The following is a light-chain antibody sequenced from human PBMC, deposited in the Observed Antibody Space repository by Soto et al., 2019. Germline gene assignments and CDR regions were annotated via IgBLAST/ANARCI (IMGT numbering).Light chain of an antibody. CDR1: QTLSRW. Sequence: DIQMTKSPSTLSASVGYRVTITCRASQTLSRWLAWYQQQPGRAPKLLIYKASTLESGVPSRFSGSGSGTEFTLTISSLQPDDFATYYCQHYSKYPLTFGGGTKVEIK. CDR3: QHYSKYPLT. J-gene: IGKJ4*01. CDR2: KAS. V-gene: IGKV1-5*03.